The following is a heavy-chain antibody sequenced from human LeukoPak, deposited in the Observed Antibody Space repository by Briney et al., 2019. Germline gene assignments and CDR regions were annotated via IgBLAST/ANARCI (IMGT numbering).Heavy chain of an antibody. D-gene: IGHD6-19*01. CDR3: ARWSIAVAGPDY. J-gene: IGHJ4*02. Sequence: SETLSLTCTVSGGSVSSGSYYWSWVRQPPGKGLEWIGYIYYSGSTNYNPSLKSRVTISVDTSKNQFSLKLSSVTAADTAVYYCARWSIAVAGPDYWGQGTLVTVSS. CDR2: IYYSGST. CDR1: GGSVSSGSYY. V-gene: IGHV4-61*01.